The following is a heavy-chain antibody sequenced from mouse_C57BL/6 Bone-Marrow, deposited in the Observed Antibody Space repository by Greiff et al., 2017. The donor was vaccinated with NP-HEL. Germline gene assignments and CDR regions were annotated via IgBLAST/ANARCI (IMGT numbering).Heavy chain of an antibody. CDR2: ISNLAYSI. V-gene: IGHV5-15*01. Sequence: EVMLVESGGGLVQPGGSLKLSCAASGFTFSDYGMAWVRQAPRKGPEGVAFISNLAYSIYYADTVTGRFTISKENAKNTLYLEMSSLGSEDTAMYYCARKGDWVDFDYWGQGTTLTVSS. D-gene: IGHD4-1*01. CDR3: ARKGDWVDFDY. J-gene: IGHJ2*01. CDR1: GFTFSDYG.